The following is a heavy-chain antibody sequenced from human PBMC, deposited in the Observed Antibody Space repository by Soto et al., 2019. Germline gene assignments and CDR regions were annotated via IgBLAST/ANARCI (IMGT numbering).Heavy chain of an antibody. CDR3: ANLDPDCSSTSCYDY. CDR1: GFTFSSYA. J-gene: IGHJ4*02. V-gene: IGHV3-23*01. D-gene: IGHD2-2*01. Sequence: EVLLLESGGGLVQPGGSLRLSCAASGFTFSSYAMSWVRQAPGKGLEWVSAISGSGGSTYYADSVKGRFTISRDNSKNTLYLQMNSLRAEDTAVYYCANLDPDCSSTSCYDYWGQGTLVTVSS. CDR2: ISGSGGST.